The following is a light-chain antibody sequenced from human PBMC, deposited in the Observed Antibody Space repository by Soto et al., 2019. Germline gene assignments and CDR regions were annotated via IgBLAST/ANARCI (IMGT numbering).Light chain of an antibody. CDR1: SSNIGKNY. J-gene: IGLJ1*01. Sequence: QSVLTQPPSVSAAPGQKVTISCSGSSSNIGKNYVYWYQQLPGTAPKLLIYENDKRPSGIPDRFSGPKTGTSATLGITGLQTGDEADYHCGTWDSSLSAGVFGTGTKVTVL. V-gene: IGLV1-51*02. CDR2: END. CDR3: GTWDSSLSAGV.